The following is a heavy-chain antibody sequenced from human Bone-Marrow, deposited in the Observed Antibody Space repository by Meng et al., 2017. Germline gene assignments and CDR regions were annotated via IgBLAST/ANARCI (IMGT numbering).Heavy chain of an antibody. CDR2: IRSKAYGGTT. Sequence: SLKSSCTASGFTFGDYAMSWVRQAPGKGLEWVGFIRSKAYGGTTEYAASVKGRFTISRDDSKSIAYLQMNSLKTEDTAVYYCTSRIVGAAGAFDIWGQGTMVTVSS. V-gene: IGHV3-49*04. J-gene: IGHJ3*02. CDR3: TSRIVGAAGAFDI. D-gene: IGHD1-26*01. CDR1: GFTFGDYA.